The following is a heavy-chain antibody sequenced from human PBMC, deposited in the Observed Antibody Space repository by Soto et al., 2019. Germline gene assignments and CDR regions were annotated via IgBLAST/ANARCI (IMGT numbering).Heavy chain of an antibody. CDR1: GGSISSSGYY. Sequence: SETLSLTCTVSGGSISSSGYYWGWIRQPPGKGLEWIGSIYYSGSTYYNPSLKSRVTISVDTSKNQFSLKLSSVTAADTAVYYCANELIAAAGDYYYYYGMDVWGQGTTVTVSS. CDR3: ANELIAAAGDYYYYYGMDV. V-gene: IGHV4-39*01. J-gene: IGHJ6*02. D-gene: IGHD6-13*01. CDR2: IYYSGST.